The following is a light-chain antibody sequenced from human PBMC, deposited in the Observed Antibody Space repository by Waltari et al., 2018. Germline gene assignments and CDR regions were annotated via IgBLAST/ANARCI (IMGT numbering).Light chain of an antibody. CDR2: DAS. V-gene: IGKV1-12*01. J-gene: IGKJ4*01. CDR1: QDIIRW. CDR3: QQADRFPLT. Sequence: DIQMTQSPSSVSASVGDRVISTCRASQDIIRWLAWYQQKPGEAPKFLIYDASTLQSGVPSRFSGSGSGKEYTLTISSLQPEDFATYYCQQADRFPLTFGGGTKIEI.